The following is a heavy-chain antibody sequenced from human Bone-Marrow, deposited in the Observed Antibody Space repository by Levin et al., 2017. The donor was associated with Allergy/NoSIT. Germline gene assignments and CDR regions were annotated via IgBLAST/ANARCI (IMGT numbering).Heavy chain of an antibody. V-gene: IGHV3-23*01. CDR1: GFTFSSYG. CDR3: AKKAFSGPNLYFFDY. J-gene: IGHJ4*02. Sequence: PSETLSLTCAASGFTFSSYGMTWVRQAPGRGLEWVSAISNSGGNTWYADSVKGRFTISRDNSKTTLFLQMNTLRVEDTAIYYCAKKAFSGPNLYFFDYWGLGTLVTVSS. D-gene: IGHD3-3*01. CDR2: ISNSGGNT.